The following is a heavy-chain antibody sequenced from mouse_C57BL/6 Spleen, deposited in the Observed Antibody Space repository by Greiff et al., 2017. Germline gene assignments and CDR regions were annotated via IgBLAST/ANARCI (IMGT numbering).Heavy chain of an antibody. J-gene: IGHJ2*01. CDR2: IHPNSGST. D-gene: IGHD1-1*01. V-gene: IGHV1-64*01. CDR1: GYTFTSYW. Sequence: QVQLQQPGAELVKPGASVKLSCKASGYTFTSYWMHWVKQRPGQGLEWIGMIHPNSGSTNYNEKFKSKATLTVDKSSSTAYMQLSSLTSEDSAVYYCAIITTVVANSPYFDYWGQGTTLTVSS. CDR3: AIITTVVANSPYFDY.